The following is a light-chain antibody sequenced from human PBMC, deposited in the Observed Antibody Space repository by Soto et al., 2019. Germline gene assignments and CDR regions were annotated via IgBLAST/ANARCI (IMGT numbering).Light chain of an antibody. CDR1: QNINSW. Sequence: DIQMTQSPSTLSSSVGDRVTITCRASQNINSWLAWYQQKPGKAPNLLIYKASNLENGVPSRFSGSGSGTDFTLTISSLQPDDFATYHCQQYESFFPLTFGGGTKVEIK. CDR3: QQYESFFPLT. V-gene: IGKV1-5*03. CDR2: KAS. J-gene: IGKJ4*01.